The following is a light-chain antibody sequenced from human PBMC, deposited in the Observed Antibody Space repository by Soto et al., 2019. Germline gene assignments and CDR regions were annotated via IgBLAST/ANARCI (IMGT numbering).Light chain of an antibody. CDR3: QQIYSAPLT. V-gene: IGKV1-39*01. J-gene: IGKJ4*01. Sequence: DIQMTQSPSSLSASVGDRVTITCRASQSITTYLNWYRQKPGKAPKLLIYAASSSQSGVPSRFSGSGSETEFTLSISSLQPEDFATYFCQQIYSAPLTFGGGTKVEIK. CDR1: QSITTY. CDR2: AAS.